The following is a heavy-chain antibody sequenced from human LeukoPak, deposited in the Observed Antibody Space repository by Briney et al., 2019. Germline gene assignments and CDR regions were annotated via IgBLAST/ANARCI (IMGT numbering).Heavy chain of an antibody. Sequence: SETLSLTCAVYGGSFSGYYWSWIRQPPGKGLEWIGEINHSGSTNYNPSLKSRVTISVDTSKNQFSLKLSSVTAADTAVYYCASPRPGGSSPQRGGFDYWGQGTLVTVSS. CDR2: INHSGST. J-gene: IGHJ4*02. V-gene: IGHV4-34*01. CDR3: ASPRPGGSSPQRGGFDY. CDR1: GGSFSGYY. D-gene: IGHD1-26*01.